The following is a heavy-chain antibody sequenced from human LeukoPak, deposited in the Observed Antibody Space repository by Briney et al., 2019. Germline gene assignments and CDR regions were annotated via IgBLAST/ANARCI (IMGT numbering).Heavy chain of an antibody. Sequence: GGSLRLSCSASGFPFSSYAMLWVRQAPGKGLEYVSALSNKGRSTHYANSVKGRFTISRDNSKSTLYIQMGSLRAEDMAVYYCVRYCSGGSCYTGAFDIWGQGTMVTVSS. CDR1: GFPFSSYA. V-gene: IGHV3-64*01. D-gene: IGHD2-15*01. CDR2: LSNKGRST. J-gene: IGHJ3*02. CDR3: VRYCSGGSCYTGAFDI.